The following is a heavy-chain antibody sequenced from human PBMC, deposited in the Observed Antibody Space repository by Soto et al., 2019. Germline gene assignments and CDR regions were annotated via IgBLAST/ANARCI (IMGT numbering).Heavy chain of an antibody. D-gene: IGHD6-19*01. V-gene: IGHV3-23*01. CDR3: AKEPLAKGSGWYADF. Sequence: GSLRLSCAASGFIFSSYAMSWVRQAPGKGPQWVSAISGDGGTTYYADSVKGRFTISRDNSRNTLYLQMNSLRAEDTAVYYCAKEPLAKGSGWYADFWGQGP. J-gene: IGHJ4*02. CDR1: GFIFSSYA. CDR2: ISGDGGTT.